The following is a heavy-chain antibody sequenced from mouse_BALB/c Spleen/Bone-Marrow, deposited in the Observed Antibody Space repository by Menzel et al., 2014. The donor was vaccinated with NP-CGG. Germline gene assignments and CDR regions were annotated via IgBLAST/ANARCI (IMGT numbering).Heavy chain of an antibody. V-gene: IGHV5-9-4*01. Sequence: VQLKESGGDLVKPGGSLKLSCAASGFTFNTYAMSWVRQSPEKRLEWVAEISSGGSYTYYPDTVTGRFTISRDNAKNTLYLEMSSLRSEDTAMYYCARDGYGSSDWGQGTLVTVSA. CDR2: ISSGGSYT. CDR3: ARDGYGSSD. CDR1: GFTFNTYA. J-gene: IGHJ3*01. D-gene: IGHD1-1*01.